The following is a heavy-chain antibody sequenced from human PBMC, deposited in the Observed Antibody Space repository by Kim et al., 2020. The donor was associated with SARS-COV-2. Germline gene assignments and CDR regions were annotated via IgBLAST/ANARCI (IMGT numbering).Heavy chain of an antibody. J-gene: IGHJ4*01. CDR3: TTYYDSSHYYLDY. D-gene: IGHD3-22*01. Sequence: GGSLRLSCAASGFSFSNAWMSWVRQAPGKGLEWVGRIKSKTDGGTAVYAPPVKDRFTISRDDSNNVLYLQMTSLKTEDTAVYYCTTYYDSSHYYLDYWGHGTLVTVSS. V-gene: IGHV3-15*01. CDR2: IKSKTDGGTA. CDR1: GFSFSNAW.